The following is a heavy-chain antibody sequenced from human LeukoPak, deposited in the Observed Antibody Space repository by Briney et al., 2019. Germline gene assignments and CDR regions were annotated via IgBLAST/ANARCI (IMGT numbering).Heavy chain of an antibody. Sequence: GGTLRLSCSSSGLTYSIYATHGVREARGKGIENVSAIRRNGGRQYYADSVKGRFNISRDNSKNTLYLQMSSLRAEDTAVYYCVKDRLVGATSHFDYWGQGTLAPSPQ. D-gene: IGHD1-26*01. CDR2: IRRNGGRQ. CDR3: VKDRLVGATSHFDY. CDR1: GLTYSIYA. J-gene: IGHJ4*02. V-gene: IGHV3-64D*09.